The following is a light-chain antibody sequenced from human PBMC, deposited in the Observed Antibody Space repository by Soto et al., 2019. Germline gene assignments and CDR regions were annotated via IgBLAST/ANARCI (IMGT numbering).Light chain of an antibody. CDR2: AAS. CDR1: QGINIW. V-gene: IGKV1-12*01. Sequence: DIQMTQSPSSVAASAGDRVTITCRASQGINIWLAWYQQKPGKAPKLLIYAASSLQRGVPSRFSGSGSGTDFTLTINSLQPGDFATYYCQHTNTFPLTFGGGTKVEIK. J-gene: IGKJ4*01. CDR3: QHTNTFPLT.